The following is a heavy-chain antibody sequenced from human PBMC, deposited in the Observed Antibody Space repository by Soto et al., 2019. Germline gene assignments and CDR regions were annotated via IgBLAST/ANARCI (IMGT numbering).Heavy chain of an antibody. CDR3: ARHAVHSSGFTAY. J-gene: IGHJ4*02. Sequence: SETLSLTCAVYGGSFSGHSWNWIRQPPGKGLEWIGEGNHSGSTNYNPSLKGRVTISVDTSKNQFSLKLSSVTAADTAVYYCARHAVHSSGFTAYWXQGTLVTVSS. CDR1: GGSFSGHS. CDR2: GNHSGST. D-gene: IGHD6-19*01. V-gene: IGHV4-34*01.